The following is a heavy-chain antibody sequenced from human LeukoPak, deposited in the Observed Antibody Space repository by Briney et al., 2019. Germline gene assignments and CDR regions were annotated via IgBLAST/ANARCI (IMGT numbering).Heavy chain of an antibody. CDR1: GFTFSSSA. J-gene: IGHJ4*02. Sequence: ASVKVSCKASGFTFSSSAMQWVRQARGQRLEWIGWIVVGSGNTNYAQKFQEKFTITREMSTSTAYMELSSLRSEDTAVYYCAADPVTASGSSWYYFDYWGQGTLVTVSS. CDR3: AADPVTASGSSWYYFDY. CDR2: IVVGSGNT. V-gene: IGHV1-58*02. D-gene: IGHD6-13*01.